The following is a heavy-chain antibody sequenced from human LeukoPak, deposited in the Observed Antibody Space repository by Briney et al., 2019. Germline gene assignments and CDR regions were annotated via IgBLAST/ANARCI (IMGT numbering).Heavy chain of an antibody. CDR1: GGSISSYY. Sequence: KPSETLSLTCTVSGGSISSYYWSWIRQPAGKGLEWIGRIYTSGSTNYNPSLKSRATISVDKSKNQFSLKLSSVTAADTAVYYCARGAAKKAFDIWGQGTMVTVSS. CDR3: ARGAAKKAFDI. D-gene: IGHD2-15*01. CDR2: IYTSGST. J-gene: IGHJ3*02. V-gene: IGHV4-4*07.